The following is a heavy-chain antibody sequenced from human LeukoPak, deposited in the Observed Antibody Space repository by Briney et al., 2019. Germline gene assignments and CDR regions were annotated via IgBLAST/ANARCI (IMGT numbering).Heavy chain of an antibody. Sequence: PSETLSLTCAVSGGSISSTNWWSWVRQPPEKGLEWIGEIYHSGSTNYNPSLKSRVTISVDTSKNQFSLKLSSVTAADTAVYYCARLFSSSSKDGYFDYWGQGALVTVSS. CDR2: IYHSGST. J-gene: IGHJ4*02. V-gene: IGHV4-4*02. CDR1: GGSISSTNW. D-gene: IGHD6-13*01. CDR3: ARLFSSSSKDGYFDY.